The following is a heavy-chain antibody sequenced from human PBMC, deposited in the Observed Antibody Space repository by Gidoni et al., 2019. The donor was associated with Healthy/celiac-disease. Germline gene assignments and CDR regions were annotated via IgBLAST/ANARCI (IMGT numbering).Heavy chain of an antibody. D-gene: IGHD2-2*01. J-gene: IGHJ4*02. Sequence: QVQLVQSGAEVKKPGASVTVSCKASGYTFPGYYMHWVRQAPGQGLEWMGGINPNSGGTNYAQKFQGRVTMTRDTSISTAYMELSRLRSDDTAVYYCARYPDCSSTSCTDYWGQGTLVTVSS. CDR2: INPNSGGT. CDR3: ARYPDCSSTSCTDY. V-gene: IGHV1-2*02. CDR1: GYTFPGYY.